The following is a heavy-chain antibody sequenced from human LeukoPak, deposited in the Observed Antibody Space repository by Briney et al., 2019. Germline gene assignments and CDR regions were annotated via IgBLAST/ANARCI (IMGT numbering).Heavy chain of an antibody. J-gene: IGHJ4*02. CDR2: INHSGST. V-gene: IGHV4-34*01. CDR1: GGSFSGYY. Sequence: PSETLSLTCAVYGGSFSGYYWSWIRQPPGKGLEWIGEINHSGSTNYNPSLKSRVTISVDTSKNQFSLKLSSVTAADTAVYYCARGHGSGSYIVYWGQGTLVTVSS. CDR3: ARGHGSGSYIVY. D-gene: IGHD3-10*01.